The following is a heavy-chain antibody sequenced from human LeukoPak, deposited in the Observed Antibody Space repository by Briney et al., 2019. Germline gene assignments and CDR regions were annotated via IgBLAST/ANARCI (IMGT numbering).Heavy chain of an antibody. CDR1: GYTFTGYY. Sequence: GASVKVSCKASGYTFTGYYMHWVRQAPGQGLEWMGWINPNSGGTNYAQKFQGRVTMTRDTSISTAYMELSRLRSDDTAVYYCARLVLTGRLGGSGSYYPHSYYYYYGMDVWGQGTTVTVSS. CDR2: INPNSGGT. V-gene: IGHV1-2*02. CDR3: ARLVLTGRLGGSGSYYPHSYYYYYGMDV. D-gene: IGHD3-10*01. J-gene: IGHJ6*02.